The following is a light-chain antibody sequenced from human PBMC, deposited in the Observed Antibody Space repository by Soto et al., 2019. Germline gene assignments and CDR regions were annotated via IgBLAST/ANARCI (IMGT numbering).Light chain of an antibody. CDR2: DAS. J-gene: IGKJ1*01. CDR3: QQYNTYSLWT. CDR1: QSIGNW. V-gene: IGKV1-5*01. Sequence: DIQMTQSPSTLSASVGDRVTITCRASQSIGNWVSWYQQKPGKAPKLLIYDASSLESGVPSRFSGSGSGTEFTLTISSLQPDDFATYYCQQYNTYSLWTFGQGTKVDI.